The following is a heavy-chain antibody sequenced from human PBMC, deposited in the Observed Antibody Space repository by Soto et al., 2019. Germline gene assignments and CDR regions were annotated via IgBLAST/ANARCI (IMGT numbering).Heavy chain of an antibody. D-gene: IGHD3-10*01. J-gene: IGHJ4*02. V-gene: IGHV3-33*01. CDR2: IWYDGSNK. CDR1: GFTFSSYG. Sequence: GGSLRLSCAPSGFTFSSYGFHWVRQAPGKGLEWVAVIWYDGSNKYYADSVKGRFTISRDNSKNTLYLQMNGLRVEDTAVYYCARDLGFYGSGSSYFDYWGQGTLVTVSS. CDR3: ARDLGFYGSGSSYFDY.